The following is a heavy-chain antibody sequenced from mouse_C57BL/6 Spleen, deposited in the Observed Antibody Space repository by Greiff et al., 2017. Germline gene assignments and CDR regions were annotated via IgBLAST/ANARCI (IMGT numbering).Heavy chain of an antibody. CDR3: ARGALSFPYLDY. CDR1: GYTFTDYN. D-gene: IGHD3-1*01. Sequence: EVKLMESGPELVKPGASVKIPCKASGYTFTDYNMDWVKQSHGKSLEWIGDINPNNGGTIYNQKFKGKATLTVDKSSSTAYMELRSLTSEDTAVYYCARGALSFPYLDYWGQGTTLTVSS. J-gene: IGHJ2*01. CDR2: INPNNGGT. V-gene: IGHV1-18*01.